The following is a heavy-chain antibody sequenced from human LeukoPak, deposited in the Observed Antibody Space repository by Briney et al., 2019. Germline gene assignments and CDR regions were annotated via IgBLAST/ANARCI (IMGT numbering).Heavy chain of an antibody. CDR2: IYYSGST. CDR1: GGSISSYY. Sequence: SETLSLTCTVSGGSISSYYWSWIRQPPGKGLEWIGYIYYSGSTNYNPSLKSRVTISVDTSKNQFSLKLSSVTAADTAVYCCARGKAAAGYYYYYMDVWGKGTTVTISS. CDR3: ARGKAAAGYYYYYMDV. D-gene: IGHD6-13*01. V-gene: IGHV4-59*01. J-gene: IGHJ6*03.